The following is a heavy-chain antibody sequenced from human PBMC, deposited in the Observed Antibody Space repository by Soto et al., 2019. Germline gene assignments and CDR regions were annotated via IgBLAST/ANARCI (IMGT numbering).Heavy chain of an antibody. V-gene: IGHV4-34*01. D-gene: IGHD3-9*01. CDR3: ARARPDDIWTGHEYFDF. J-gene: IGHJ4*02. CDR1: GGAFSGYY. CDR2: INQSGRS. Sequence: PSETLSLTCAACGGAFSGYYWTWIRQPPGKGLEWIGEINQSGRSNYTPSLKSRVTISVDTSKNQFSLKLSSVTAADMAVYYCARARPDDIWTGHEYFDFWGKGTVVTVSS.